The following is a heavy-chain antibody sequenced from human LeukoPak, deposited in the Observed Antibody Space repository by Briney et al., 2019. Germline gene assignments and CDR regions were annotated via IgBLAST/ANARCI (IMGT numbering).Heavy chain of an antibody. V-gene: IGHV4-61*02. Sequence: SQTLSLTCTVSGGSISSGSYYWSWIRQPAGKGLEWIGRIYTSGSTNYNPSLKSRVTISVDTSKNQFSLKLSSVTAADTAVYYCARDGREGFGELLYPNWFDPWGQGTLVTVSS. J-gene: IGHJ5*02. CDR2: IYTSGST. CDR3: ARDGREGFGELLYPNWFDP. D-gene: IGHD3-10*01. CDR1: GGSISSGSYY.